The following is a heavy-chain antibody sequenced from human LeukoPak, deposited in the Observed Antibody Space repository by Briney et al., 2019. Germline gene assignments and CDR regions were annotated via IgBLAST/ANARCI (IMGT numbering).Heavy chain of an antibody. D-gene: IGHD3-3*01. CDR3: AREVVRFLEWYPCHYMDV. CDR2: ISSTGST. Sequence: SETLSLTCTVSGGSISSGGHYWSWIRQPAGKGLEYLGRISSTGSTNYNPSLRSRVTMSRDTSKNQVSLKLSSVTAADTAVYYCAREVVRFLEWYPCHYMDVWGKGTTVTVSS. CDR1: GGSISSGGHY. V-gene: IGHV4-61*02. J-gene: IGHJ6*03.